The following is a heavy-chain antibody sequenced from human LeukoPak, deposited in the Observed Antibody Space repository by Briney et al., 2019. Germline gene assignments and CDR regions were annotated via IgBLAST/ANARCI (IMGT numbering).Heavy chain of an antibody. J-gene: IGHJ4*02. CDR3: ARHQDSVAAMFDD. CDR1: GDSISSYY. V-gene: IGHV4-59*08. Sequence: TSETLSLTCTVSGDSISSYYWSWLRQPPGKGLVWIGYNYYSGSTNYNPSLKSRVTIAVDTSKNHFSLKLSSVTAADTAVYYSARHQDSVAAMFDDWGQGTLVTVSS. CDR2: NYYSGST. D-gene: IGHD2-15*01.